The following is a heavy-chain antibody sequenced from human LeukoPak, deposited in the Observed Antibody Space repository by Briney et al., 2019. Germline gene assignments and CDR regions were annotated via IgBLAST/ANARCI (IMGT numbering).Heavy chain of an antibody. CDR2: IYYSGST. CDR3: ARDLKDYYFDY. CDR1: GGSISSYY. J-gene: IGHJ4*02. V-gene: IGHV4-59*01. D-gene: IGHD3/OR15-3a*01. Sequence: PSETLSLTCTVSGGSISSYYWSWIRQPPGKGLEWIGYIYYSGSTNYNPSLKSRVTISVDTPKNQFSLKLSSMTAADTAVYYCARDLKDYYFDYWGQGTLVTVSS.